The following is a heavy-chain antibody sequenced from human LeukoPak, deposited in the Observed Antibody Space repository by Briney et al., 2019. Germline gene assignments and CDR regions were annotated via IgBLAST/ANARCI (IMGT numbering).Heavy chain of an antibody. Sequence: SVTVSCKASGGTFSSYAISWVRQAPGQGLEWMGRIIPILGIANYAQKFQGRVTITADKSTSTAYMELSSLRSEDTAVYYCARDGRGRDGYNLGWYFDLWGRGTLVTVSS. V-gene: IGHV1-69*04. CDR3: ARDGRGRDGYNLGWYFDL. CDR2: IIPILGIA. D-gene: IGHD5-12*01. CDR1: GGTFSSYA. J-gene: IGHJ2*01.